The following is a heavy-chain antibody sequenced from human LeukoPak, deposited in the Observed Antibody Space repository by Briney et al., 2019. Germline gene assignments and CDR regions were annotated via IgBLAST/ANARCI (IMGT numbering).Heavy chain of an antibody. V-gene: IGHV1-2*02. D-gene: IGHD5-24*01. J-gene: IGHJ4*02. CDR3: ARGGRDGYNMKGFDY. Sequence: ASVKVSCKASGYTFTSYDINWVRQATGQGLEWMGWINPNSGGTNYAQRFQGRVTMTRDTSISTAYMELGRLRSDDTAVYYCARGGRDGYNMKGFDYWGQGTLVTVSS. CDR2: INPNSGGT. CDR1: GYTFTSYD.